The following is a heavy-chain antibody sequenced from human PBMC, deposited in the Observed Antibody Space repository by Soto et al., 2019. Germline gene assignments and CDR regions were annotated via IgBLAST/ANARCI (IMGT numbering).Heavy chain of an antibody. J-gene: IGHJ6*03. CDR1: EFIFSNYN. Sequence: EVQLVESGGGLVNPGGSLRLSCAASEFIFSNYNMNWVRQAPGKGLEWVSSISPTSTYIYYADSVKGRFTISRDNGKDSLYLQMNSLRAEDTAVYYCARGRASTPPDYMDVWGEGTTVTVSS. CDR2: ISPTSTYI. CDR3: ARGRASTPPDYMDV. D-gene: IGHD2-15*01. V-gene: IGHV3-21*01.